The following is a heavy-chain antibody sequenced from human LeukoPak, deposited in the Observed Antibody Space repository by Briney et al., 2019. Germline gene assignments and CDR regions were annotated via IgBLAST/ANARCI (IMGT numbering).Heavy chain of an antibody. D-gene: IGHD1-26*01. J-gene: IGHJ4*02. V-gene: IGHV1-2*02. CDR2: INPNSGGT. CDR3: AREMYAVGATRGDY. CDR1: GYTFTGYY. Sequence: GASVKVSCKASGYTFTGYYMHWVRQAPGQGLEWMGWINPNSGGTNLAQKFQGRVTMTRDTSINTAYMEMNRLRSDDTAVYYCAREMYAVGATRGDYWGQGTLVTVSS.